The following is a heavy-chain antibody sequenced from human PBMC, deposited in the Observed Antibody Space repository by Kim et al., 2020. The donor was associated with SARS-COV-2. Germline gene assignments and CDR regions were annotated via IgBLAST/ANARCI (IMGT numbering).Heavy chain of an antibody. V-gene: IGHV3-23*01. D-gene: IGHD2-2*01. CDR3: AKDGPRGCTSASCSSPDV. Sequence: GGSLRLSCAASGFTFSSYAMNWVRQAPGKGLEWVSIISGSGGNTYYADSVKGRFTISRDNSRNTLYLQINSLRAEDTAVYYCAKDGPRGCTSASCSSPDVWGQGTTVTVSS. J-gene: IGHJ6*02. CDR2: ISGSGGNT. CDR1: GFTFSSYA.